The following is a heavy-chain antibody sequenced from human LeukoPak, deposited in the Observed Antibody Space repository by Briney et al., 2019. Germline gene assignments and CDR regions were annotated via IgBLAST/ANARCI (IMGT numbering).Heavy chain of an antibody. V-gene: IGHV3-48*01. J-gene: IGHJ4*01. Sequence: GGSLRLSCVGYGFSFSNYNMNWVRQAPGKGLEWLSSISSSGSTKYDADSVKRRFTISRDNARNSLFLQMISLTIEDTAIYYCARGPSDFDYWGHGTLVTVSS. CDR2: ISSSGSTK. CDR3: ARGPSDFDY. CDR1: GFSFSNYN.